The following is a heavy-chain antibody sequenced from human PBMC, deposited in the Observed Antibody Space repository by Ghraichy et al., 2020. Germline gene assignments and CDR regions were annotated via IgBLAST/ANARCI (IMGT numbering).Heavy chain of an antibody. Sequence: SETLSLTCTVSGGSISSHYWSWIRQPPGRGLEWIGYIYYTGSTNYNPSLKSRVTMSVDTSKNQFSLRMRSVTAADTAVYYCAKSRQWLVPGYNWFDPWGQGTLVTVSS. V-gene: IGHV4-59*11. CDR1: GGSISSHY. J-gene: IGHJ5*02. CDR3: AKSRQWLVPGYNWFDP. CDR2: IYYTGST. D-gene: IGHD6-19*01.